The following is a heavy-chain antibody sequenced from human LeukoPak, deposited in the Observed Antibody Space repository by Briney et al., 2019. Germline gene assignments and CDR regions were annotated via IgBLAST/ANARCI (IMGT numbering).Heavy chain of an antibody. J-gene: IGHJ6*03. V-gene: IGHV1-2*02. Sequence: GASVKVSCKASGYTFTGYYMHWVRQAPGQGLEWMGWINPNSGGTNYAQKLQGRVTMTTDTSTSTAYMELRSLRSDDTAVYYCARRRPGVLYGDYSDYYYYYYMDVWGKGTTVTVSS. CDR2: INPNSGGT. CDR3: ARRRPGVLYGDYSDYYYYYYMDV. D-gene: IGHD4-17*01. CDR1: GYTFTGYY.